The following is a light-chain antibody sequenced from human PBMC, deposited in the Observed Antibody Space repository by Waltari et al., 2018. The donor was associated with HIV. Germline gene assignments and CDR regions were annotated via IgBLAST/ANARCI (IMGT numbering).Light chain of an antibody. J-gene: IGLJ3*02. CDR1: NSNVGRNS. CDR3: SAWDDSLSVVV. CDR2: DND. V-gene: IGLV1-47*01. Sequence: QSVLTQPPSASGTPGQGVTISCSGRNSNVGRNSVCWYRQLPGTAPKLLIYDNDKRPSGVSARLSGSRSGTSASLAISGLRSDDDADYYCSAWDDSLSVVVFGGGTKLTVL.